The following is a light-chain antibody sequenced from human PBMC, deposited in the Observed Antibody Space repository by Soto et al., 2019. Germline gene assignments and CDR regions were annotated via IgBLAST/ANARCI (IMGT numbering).Light chain of an antibody. CDR2: DAS. V-gene: IGKV1-5*01. CDR1: QSISSW. Sequence: DIQITQSPSTLSASVGDRATITCRASQSISSWLAWYQQKPGKAPKLLIYDASSLEGGVPSRFSGSGSGTEFTLTISSLQTDDFATYYCQQYNSYSITFGKGTRLEIK. J-gene: IGKJ5*01. CDR3: QQYNSYSIT.